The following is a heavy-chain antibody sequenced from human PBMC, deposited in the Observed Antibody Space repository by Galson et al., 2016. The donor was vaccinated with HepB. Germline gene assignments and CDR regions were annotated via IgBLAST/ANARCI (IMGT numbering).Heavy chain of an antibody. CDR1: GFTFSDYW. J-gene: IGHJ4*02. CDR3: SSAAYHCGSNGYYFAY. D-gene: IGHD3-22*01. Sequence: SLRLSCAASGFTFSDYWVARVRQTPGEGLEWVANIKQDGSEKYYVDSVKGRFTISRDNAKNSLYLQMNSLRPEDTAVYYCSSAAYHCGSNGYYFAYWGQGTLVTVSS. V-gene: IGHV3-7*05. CDR2: IKQDGSEK.